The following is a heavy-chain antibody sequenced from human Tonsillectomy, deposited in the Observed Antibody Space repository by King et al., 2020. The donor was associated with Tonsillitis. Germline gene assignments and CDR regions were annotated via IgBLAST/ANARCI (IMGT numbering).Heavy chain of an antibody. V-gene: IGHV4-39*01. D-gene: IGHD6-19*01. CDR2: IYYSGST. CDR3: ADLGYSSGWYDGMDV. J-gene: IGHJ6*02. Sequence: LQLQESGPGLVKPSETLSLTCTVSGGSISSSSYYWGWIRQPPGKGLEWIGSIYYSGSTYYNPSLKSRVTISVDTSKNQFSLKLSSVTAADTAVYYCADLGYSSGWYDGMDVWGQGTTVTVSS. CDR1: GGSISSSSYY.